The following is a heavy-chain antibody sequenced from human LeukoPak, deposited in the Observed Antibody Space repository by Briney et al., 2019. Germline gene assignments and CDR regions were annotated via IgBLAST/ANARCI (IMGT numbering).Heavy chain of an antibody. V-gene: IGHV3-7*01. CDR1: GFTFSGYW. D-gene: IGHD6-6*01. J-gene: IGHJ6*03. Sequence: GGSLRLSCVASGFTFSGYWVTWVRQAPGKGLEWVGNIKQDGSEKYYVDSVKGRFTISRDNAKNSLYLQMNSLRAEDTAVYYCVRDEGPGSSSYYYYMDVWGKGTTVTVSS. CDR2: IKQDGSEK. CDR3: VRDEGPGSSSYYYYMDV.